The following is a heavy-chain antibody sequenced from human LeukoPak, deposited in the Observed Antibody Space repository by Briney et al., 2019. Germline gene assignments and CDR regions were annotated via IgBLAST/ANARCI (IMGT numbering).Heavy chain of an antibody. J-gene: IGHJ4*02. V-gene: IGHV5-51*01. CDR2: IYPGDSDT. CDR1: GYIFTSYW. D-gene: IGHD3-22*01. Sequence: GASLQISCKGSGYIFTSYWIGWVRQLPGKGLEWMGIIYPGDSDTRYSPSFQGQVTISADKSISTAYLQWSSLKASDTAMYYCARLNYYDSSGELYYFDYWGQGTLVTVSS. CDR3: ARLNYYDSSGELYYFDY.